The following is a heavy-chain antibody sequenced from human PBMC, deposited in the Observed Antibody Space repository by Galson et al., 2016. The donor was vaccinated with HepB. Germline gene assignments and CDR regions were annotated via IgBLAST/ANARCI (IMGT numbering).Heavy chain of an antibody. D-gene: IGHD4-17*01. CDR1: GGSISNYY. Sequence: ETLSLTCTISGGSISNYYWSWIRQPPGKGLEWIGYIYYSGSTNYNPSLKSRVTISVDTSKNQFSLELSSVTAADTAVYYCARDSPMTTGPYYYHYGMDVWGQGTTVTVSS. CDR3: ARDSPMTTGPYYYHYGMDV. CDR2: IYYSGST. J-gene: IGHJ6*02. V-gene: IGHV4-59*01.